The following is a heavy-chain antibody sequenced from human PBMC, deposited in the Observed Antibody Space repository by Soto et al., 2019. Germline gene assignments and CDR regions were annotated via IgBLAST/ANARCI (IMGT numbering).Heavy chain of an antibody. D-gene: IGHD3-3*01. Sequence: SGPTLVNPTQTLTLTCTFSGFSLIAGLGVTWIRQPPGKAPEWLALVYWNGDKRYSPSLRDRLTITTDTSRNQVVLTMTNMDPVDTATYYCGHRSNSFDFWGNDYWGRGILVTVSS. CDR1: GFSLIAGLG. J-gene: IGHJ4*02. CDR2: VYWNGDK. V-gene: IGHV2-5*01. CDR3: GHRSNSFDFWGNDY.